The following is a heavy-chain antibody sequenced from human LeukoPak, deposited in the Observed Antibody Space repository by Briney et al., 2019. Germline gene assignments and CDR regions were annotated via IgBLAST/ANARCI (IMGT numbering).Heavy chain of an antibody. CDR2: IHSSGST. CDR1: DGSISSYY. J-gene: IGHJ4*02. D-gene: IGHD1-26*01. CDR3: ARLGSYSDH. Sequence: PSETLSLTCSVSDGSISSYYWSWIRQPPGKGLEWIGYIHSSGSTHYNPSLKSRVTTSLDTSKNQFSLTLSAMTAADTAVYYCARLGSYSDHWGQGTLVTVSS. V-gene: IGHV4-4*09.